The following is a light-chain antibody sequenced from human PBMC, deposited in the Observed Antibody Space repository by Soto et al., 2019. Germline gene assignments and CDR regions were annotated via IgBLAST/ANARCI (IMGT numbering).Light chain of an antibody. CDR1: QSVSGN. J-gene: IGKJ5*01. V-gene: IGKV3-15*01. Sequence: EIVMTQSPATLSVSPWERATLSCRASQSVSGNLAWYPPKPGQAPRLLIYGASTRATGIPARFSGSGSGTEFTLTISRLQSEDFAVYYCQQYNNWPPSTFGQGTRLEIK. CDR3: QQYNNWPPST. CDR2: GAS.